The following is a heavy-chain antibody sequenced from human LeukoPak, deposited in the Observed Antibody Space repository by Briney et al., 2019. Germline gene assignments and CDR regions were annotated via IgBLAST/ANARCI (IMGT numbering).Heavy chain of an antibody. CDR3: ARSPYNSGWHYFDY. J-gene: IGHJ4*02. CDR1: GYKFTSHW. CDR2: IYLDDSDA. D-gene: IGHD6-19*01. Sequence: GESPKISCKGSGYKFTSHWIGWVRQMPGKGLEWMGIIYLDDSDARYSPSFEGQVTISVDKSISTAYLQWSSLKASDTAMYYCARSPYNSGWHYFDYWGQGTLVTVSS. V-gene: IGHV5-51*01.